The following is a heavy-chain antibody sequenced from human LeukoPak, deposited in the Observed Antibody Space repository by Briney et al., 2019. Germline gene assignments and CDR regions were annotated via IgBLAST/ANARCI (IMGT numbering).Heavy chain of an antibody. V-gene: IGHV1-69*05. Sequence: SVKVSCKASGGTFSSYAISWVRQAPGQGLEWMGRIIPIFGTANYAQKFQGRVTITTDESTSTVYMELSSLRSEDTAVYYCARDRLAVPYYFDYWGQGTLVTVSS. D-gene: IGHD6-19*01. CDR1: GGTFSSYA. J-gene: IGHJ4*02. CDR2: IIPIFGTA. CDR3: ARDRLAVPYYFDY.